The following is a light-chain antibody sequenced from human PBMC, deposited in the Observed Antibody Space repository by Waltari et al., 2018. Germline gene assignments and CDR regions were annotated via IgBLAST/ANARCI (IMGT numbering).Light chain of an antibody. J-gene: IGLJ2*01. CDR1: SSDVGAYNY. Sequence: QSALTQPASVSGSPGQSITISCTGTSSDVGAYNYVSWYQQHPGKAPKLIIFDVSNRPAGVSNRCSGSKSCNTASLTSSGLQAEDEADYYCSSYISSSTLELFGGGTSLTVL. CDR3: SSYISSSTLEL. V-gene: IGLV2-14*03. CDR2: DVS.